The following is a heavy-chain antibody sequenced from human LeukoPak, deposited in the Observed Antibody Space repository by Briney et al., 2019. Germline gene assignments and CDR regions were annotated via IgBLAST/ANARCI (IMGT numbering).Heavy chain of an antibody. J-gene: IGHJ4*02. CDR2: IYYSGNT. D-gene: IGHD6-13*01. CDR1: GGSVSSNTFY. Sequence: SETLSLTCTVSGGSVSSNTFYWSWIRQPPGKGLEWIGYIYYSGNTNYNPSLKSRVTISVDTSKNQFSLKLSSVTAADTAVYYCATVSRSGYQFEFWGQGALVTVAS. V-gene: IGHV4-61*01. CDR3: ATVSRSGYQFEF.